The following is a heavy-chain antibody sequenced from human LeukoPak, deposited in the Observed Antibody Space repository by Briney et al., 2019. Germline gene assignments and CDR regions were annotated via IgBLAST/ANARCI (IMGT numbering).Heavy chain of an antibody. CDR2: INDSGGNT. V-gene: IGHV3-23*01. J-gene: IGHJ4*02. CDR1: GFTFSSYA. Sequence: PGGSLRLSCAASGFTFSSYAMSWVRQAPGKGLEWVSPINDSGGNTYYADSVKGRFTISRDNSKNTLYLQMNSLRAEDTAVYYCAKEPYSSGWYGVYFLDYWGQGTLVTVSS. D-gene: IGHD6-19*01. CDR3: AKEPYSSGWYGVYFLDY.